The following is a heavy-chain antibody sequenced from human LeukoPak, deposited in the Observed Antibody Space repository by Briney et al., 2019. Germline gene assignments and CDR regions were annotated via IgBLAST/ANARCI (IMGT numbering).Heavy chain of an antibody. CDR3: ATDLGLAVAGTPYNWFDP. J-gene: IGHJ5*02. D-gene: IGHD6-19*01. CDR2: FDPEDGET. CDR1: GYTLTELS. V-gene: IGHV1-24*01. Sequence: ASVKVSSKVSGYTLTELSMNWVRQAPGKGLEWMGGFDPEDGETIYAQKFQGRVTMTEDTSTDTAYMELSSLRSEDTAVYYCATDLGLAVAGTPYNWFDPWGQGTLVTVSS.